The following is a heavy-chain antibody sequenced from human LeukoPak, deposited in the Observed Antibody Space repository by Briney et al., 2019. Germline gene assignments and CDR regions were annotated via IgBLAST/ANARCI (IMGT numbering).Heavy chain of an antibody. CDR3: ARGRVERRVYNWFDP. Sequence: SETLSLTCTVSGGSISSGDYYWSWIRQPPGKGLEWIGYIYYSGGTYYNPSLKSRVTISVDTSKNQFSLKLSSVTAADTAVYYCARGRVERRVYNWFDPWGQGTLVTVSS. V-gene: IGHV4-30-4*08. CDR2: IYYSGGT. D-gene: IGHD1-1*01. J-gene: IGHJ5*02. CDR1: GGSISSGDYY.